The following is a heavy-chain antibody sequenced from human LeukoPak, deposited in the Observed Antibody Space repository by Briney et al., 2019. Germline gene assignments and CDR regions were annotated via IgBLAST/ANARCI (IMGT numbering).Heavy chain of an antibody. CDR3: ARDRRELLRWEYDAFDI. CDR2: INPNSGGT. V-gene: IGHV1-2*02. Sequence: WASVKVSCRASGYTFTGYYMHWVRQAPGQGLEWMGWINPNSGGTNYAQKFQGRVTMTRDTSISTAYMELSRLRSDDTAVYYCARDRRELLRWEYDAFDIWGQGTMVTVSS. J-gene: IGHJ3*02. D-gene: IGHD1-26*01. CDR1: GYTFTGYY.